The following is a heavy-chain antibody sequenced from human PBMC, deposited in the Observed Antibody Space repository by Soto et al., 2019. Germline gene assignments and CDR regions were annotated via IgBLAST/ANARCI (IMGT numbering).Heavy chain of an antibody. Sequence: PGGSLRLSCAASGFSFSTYDMHWVRQVSGKGLEWVSAIGSADDPYYLGSVKGRFTISRENAKNSLYLQMNSLRAGDTAVYYCARAYSGRLPRRADYYYAMDVWGQGTTVTVSS. CDR2: IGSADDP. D-gene: IGHD2-15*01. CDR1: GFSFSTYD. J-gene: IGHJ6*02. V-gene: IGHV3-13*05. CDR3: ARAYSGRLPRRADYYYAMDV.